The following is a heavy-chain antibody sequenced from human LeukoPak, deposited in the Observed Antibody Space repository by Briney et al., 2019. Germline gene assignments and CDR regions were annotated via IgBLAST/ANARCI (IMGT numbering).Heavy chain of an antibody. V-gene: IGHV4-59*01. CDR2: IYYSGST. CDR1: GGSISSYY. CDR3: AREWGTWDYFDSSAYPY. D-gene: IGHD3-22*01. Sequence: NPSETLSLTCTVSGGSISSYYWSWIRQPPGKGLEWIGYIYYSGSTNYNPSLKSRVTISVDTSKNQFSLKLSSVTAADTAVYYCAREWGTWDYFDSSAYPYWGQGTLVTVSS. J-gene: IGHJ4*02.